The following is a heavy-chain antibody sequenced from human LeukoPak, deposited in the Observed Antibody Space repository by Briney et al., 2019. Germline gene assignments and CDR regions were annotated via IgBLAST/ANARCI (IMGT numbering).Heavy chain of an antibody. D-gene: IGHD4-17*01. CDR2: INPRGIT. CDR1: GESFSTHY. J-gene: IGHJ4*02. CDR3: ARLTPVPGDYLFDH. Sequence: SETLSLTCAVYGESFSTHYWSWIRQPPGKGLEWIGEINPRGITNYNPSLKSRLTISLDTSKKHFSLRLTSVTAADTAVYYCARLTPVPGDYLFDHWGQGTLVTVSS. V-gene: IGHV4-34*01.